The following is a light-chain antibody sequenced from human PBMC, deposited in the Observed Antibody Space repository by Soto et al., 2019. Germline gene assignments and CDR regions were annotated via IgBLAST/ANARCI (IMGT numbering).Light chain of an antibody. J-gene: IGLJ2*01. V-gene: IGLV1-44*01. CDR2: RNN. CDR1: SSNIGSNT. Sequence: QSVLAQPPSASGTPGQRVTISCSGSSSNIGSNTVNWYQQLPGAAPKPLIYRNNQRPSGVPDRFSGSKSGTSASLAISGLQSEDEADYYCATWDDSLKVLFGGGTKLTVL. CDR3: ATWDDSLKVL.